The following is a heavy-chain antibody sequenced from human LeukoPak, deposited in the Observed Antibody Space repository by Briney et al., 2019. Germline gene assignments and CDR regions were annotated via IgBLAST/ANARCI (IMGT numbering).Heavy chain of an antibody. CDR1: GFTFSSYC. Sequence: PGGSLRLSCAASGFTFSSYCMSWVRQAPGKGLEWVANIIQDGGEKYYVDSVKGRFTISRDNAKNSLYLQMNSLRAEDTAVYYCAKDRGYDYDTSGWQRFDYWGRGTLVTASS. J-gene: IGHJ4*02. CDR2: IIQDGGEK. V-gene: IGHV3-7*01. CDR3: AKDRGYDYDTSGWQRFDY. D-gene: IGHD3-22*01.